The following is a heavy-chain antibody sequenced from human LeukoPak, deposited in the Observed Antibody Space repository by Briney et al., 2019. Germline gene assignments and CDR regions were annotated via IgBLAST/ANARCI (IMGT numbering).Heavy chain of an antibody. CDR1: GFTFSSNW. D-gene: IGHD3-16*01. CDR3: ARSTYYDYV. CDR2: IYYSGST. Sequence: GSLRLSCAASGFTFSSNWMSWVRQPPGKGLEWIGYIYYSGSTYYNPSLKSRVTISVDTSKNQFSLKLSSVTAADTAVYYCARSTYYDYVWGQGTLVTVSS. J-gene: IGHJ4*02. V-gene: IGHV4-59*12.